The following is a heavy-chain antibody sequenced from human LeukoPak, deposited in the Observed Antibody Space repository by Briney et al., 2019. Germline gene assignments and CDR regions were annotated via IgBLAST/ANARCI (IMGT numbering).Heavy chain of an antibody. CDR2: IRYDGYS. D-gene: IGHD4-17*01. J-gene: IGHJ6*03. V-gene: IGHV4-59*12. CDR1: GVSINGYY. Sequence: SETLSLTCTVSGVSINGYYWSWMRQPPGKGLEYLGYIRYDGYSVSSPSLKSRVVMSVDTSRNQLSLSLRAVTAADTAIYFCLRTALKSDYGSFFYPDVWGTGTTVTVSS. CDR3: LRTALKSDYGSFFYPDV.